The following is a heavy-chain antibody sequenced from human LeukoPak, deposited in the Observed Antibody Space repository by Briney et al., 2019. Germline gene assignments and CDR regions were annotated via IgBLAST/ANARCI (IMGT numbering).Heavy chain of an antibody. CDR2: IYYSGST. CDR3: ASSGLYVGDYGY. Sequence: SETLSLTRTVSGGSISSYYWSWIRQPPGKGLEWIGYIYYSGSTNYNPSLKSRVTISVDTSKNQFSLKLSSVTAADTAVYYCASSGLYVGDYGYWGQGTLDTVSS. CDR1: GGSISSYY. D-gene: IGHD4-17*01. V-gene: IGHV4-59*01. J-gene: IGHJ4*02.